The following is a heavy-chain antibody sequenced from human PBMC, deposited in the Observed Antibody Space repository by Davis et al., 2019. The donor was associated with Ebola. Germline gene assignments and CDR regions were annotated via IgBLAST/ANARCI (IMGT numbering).Heavy chain of an antibody. Sequence: GESLKISCKGSGYSFTSYWLGWVRQMPAKGLEWMGIIYPGDSDTRYSPSFQGQVTISADKSISTAYLQWSSLKASDTAMYYCARRFALRDPTEDYWGQGTLVTVSS. CDR3: ARRFALRDPTEDY. CDR2: IYPGDSDT. CDR1: GYSFTSYW. V-gene: IGHV5-51*01. J-gene: IGHJ4*02. D-gene: IGHD4-17*01.